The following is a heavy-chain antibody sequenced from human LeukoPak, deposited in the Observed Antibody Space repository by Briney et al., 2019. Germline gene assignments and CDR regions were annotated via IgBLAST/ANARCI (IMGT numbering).Heavy chain of an antibody. J-gene: IGHJ6*03. Sequence: GGSLRLSCAASGFTFSNYGMHWVRQATGKGLEWVSFMWSNGNNSFYADSVKGRFTIYRDNSKKMLYMQMATLRSEDTALYYWAKDAGASVAGFHMAVGGKGTTLIV. CDR2: MWSNGNNS. CDR3: AKDAGASVAGFHMAV. V-gene: IGHV3-30*02. CDR1: GFTFSNYG. D-gene: IGHD2-8*02.